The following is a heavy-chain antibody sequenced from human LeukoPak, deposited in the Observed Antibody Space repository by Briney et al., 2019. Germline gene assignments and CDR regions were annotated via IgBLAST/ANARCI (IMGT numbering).Heavy chain of an antibody. CDR2: VDPEDGET. Sequence: ASVKVSCKVSGYTFTDYYMHWVQQAPGKGLEWMGLVDPEDGETIYAEKFQGRVTITADTFTDTAYMELSSLRSEDTAVYYCATASRYSSGWAYYYYMDVWGKGTTVTVSS. CDR3: ATASRYSSGWAYYYYMDV. D-gene: IGHD6-19*01. J-gene: IGHJ6*03. CDR1: GYTFTDYY. V-gene: IGHV1-69-2*01.